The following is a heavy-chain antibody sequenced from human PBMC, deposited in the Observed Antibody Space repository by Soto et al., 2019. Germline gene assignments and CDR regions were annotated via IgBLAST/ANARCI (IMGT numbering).Heavy chain of an antibody. J-gene: IGHJ4*02. CDR2: IYAGDSDT. CDR1: GYSFSNHW. Sequence: GESLKISCQASGYSFSNHWIGCGRQMPGKGLEWMGIIYAGDSDTRYSPSFQGQVTFSVDKSINTAYLQWSSLKPSDTAIYYCARLQYAARSPSDYWGQGTLVTVSS. CDR3: ARLQYAARSPSDY. D-gene: IGHD6-6*01. V-gene: IGHV5-51*01.